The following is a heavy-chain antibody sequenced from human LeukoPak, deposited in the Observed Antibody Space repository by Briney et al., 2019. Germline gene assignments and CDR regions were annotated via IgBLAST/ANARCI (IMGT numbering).Heavy chain of an antibody. D-gene: IGHD4-23*01. Sequence: GASVKVSCKASGYTFTSYGISWVRQAPGQGLEWMGWINENSGGTKYAQNFQGRVTMTRDTSISTVYMELSRLRYDDTAVYFCARDQATVATPWWDHWGQGTLVTVSS. V-gene: IGHV1-2*02. CDR3: ARDQATVATPWWDH. CDR2: INENSGGT. J-gene: IGHJ4*02. CDR1: GYTFTSYG.